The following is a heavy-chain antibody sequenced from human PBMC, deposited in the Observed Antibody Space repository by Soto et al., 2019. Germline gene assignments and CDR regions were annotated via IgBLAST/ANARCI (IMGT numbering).Heavy chain of an antibody. J-gene: IGHJ4*02. V-gene: IGHV4-38-2*01. D-gene: IGHD3-16*01. CDR1: GGSIVSLGG. Sequence: PSETMCVRWGVAGGSIVSLGGWGWIRQSPGEGLVWSGSIYHSGTTYYNPSLESRVIIAVDTSESRFALRLTSVTAADSALYYCARPDNVGDYPYLGQGTPVTVSS. CDR2: IYHSGTT. CDR3: ARPDNVGDYPY.